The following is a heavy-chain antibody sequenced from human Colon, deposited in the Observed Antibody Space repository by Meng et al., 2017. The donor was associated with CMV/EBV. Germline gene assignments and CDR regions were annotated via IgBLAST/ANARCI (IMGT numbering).Heavy chain of an antibody. CDR3: ARDPSGSRVPFDY. V-gene: IGHV1-2*02. CDR2: INSNSGAT. J-gene: IGHJ4*02. D-gene: IGHD1-26*01. Sequence: QVQLVQSGDEVKNAGASVKVSCKTAGYTFSDANSHWVRQAPGQGLEWMGWINSNSGATDYAQKFQGRFTMTRDTSITTVYMELSSLRSDDTAVYDCARDPSGSRVPFDYWGQGSLVTVSS. CDR1: GYTFSDAN.